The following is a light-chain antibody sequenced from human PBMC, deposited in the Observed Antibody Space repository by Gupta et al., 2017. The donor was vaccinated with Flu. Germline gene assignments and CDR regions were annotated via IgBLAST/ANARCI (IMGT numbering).Light chain of an antibody. V-gene: IGKV1-39*01. J-gene: IGKJ5*01. CDR1: QNMNES. CDR3: QRTFISPFT. CDR2: HAS. Sequence: GDRATITCRATQNMNESLNWYQQRPGQSPNPLIYHASTLGSGVPSRVSGRGSGTDFTLSIDNLRPEDFATYHCQRTFISPFTFGPGTRLDI.